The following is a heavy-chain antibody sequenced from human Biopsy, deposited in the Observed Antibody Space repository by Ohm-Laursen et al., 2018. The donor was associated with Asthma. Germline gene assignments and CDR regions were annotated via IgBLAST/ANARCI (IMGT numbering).Heavy chain of an antibody. D-gene: IGHD3-9*01. V-gene: IGHV1-3*04. CDR1: GYNFISFA. CDR2: VNTGSGDT. CDR3: ARTYYDFLTGQVKDVFGV. Sequence: ASVKVSCKASGYNFISFAIHWVRQAPGQRLEWMGWVNTGSGDTKYSQKFQGRVTIARDTSASTAYMELRSLRSEDTATYYCARTYYDFLTGQVKDVFGVWGQGTMVTVSS. J-gene: IGHJ3*01.